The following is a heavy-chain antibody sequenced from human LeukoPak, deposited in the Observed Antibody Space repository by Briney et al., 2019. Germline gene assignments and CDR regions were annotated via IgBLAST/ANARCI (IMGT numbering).Heavy chain of an antibody. J-gene: IGHJ4*02. V-gene: IGHV1-2*02. CDR2: INPNSGGT. D-gene: IGHD2-2*01. CDR1: GYTFTGYY. Sequence: ASVKVSCKASGYTFTGYYMHWVRQAPGQGLEWMGWINPNSGGTNYAQKFQGRVTMTRDTSISTAYMELSRLRSDDTAVYYCARGQGVVPAAMMKGGDYWGQGTLVTVSS. CDR3: ARGQGVVPAAMMKGGDY.